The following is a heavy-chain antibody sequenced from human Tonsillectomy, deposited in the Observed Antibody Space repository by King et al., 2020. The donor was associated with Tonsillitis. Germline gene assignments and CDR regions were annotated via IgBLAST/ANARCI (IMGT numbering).Heavy chain of an antibody. V-gene: IGHV1-18*04. CDR1: GFTFPSYG. J-gene: IGHJ4*02. Sequence: QLVQSGAEVKKPGALVKVSCKASGFTFPSYGINCVRQAPGQGLEWMGWINTYNGNTYYAQNLQGRVTMTTDTSTSTAYMELRSLRSDDTAVYYCAISPLGELPRVWGQGTLVTVSS. CDR3: AISPLGELPRV. CDR2: INTYNGNT. D-gene: IGHD1-26*01.